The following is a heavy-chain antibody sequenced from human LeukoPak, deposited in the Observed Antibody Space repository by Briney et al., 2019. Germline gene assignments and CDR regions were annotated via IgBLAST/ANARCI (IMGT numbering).Heavy chain of an antibody. V-gene: IGHV3-7*03. CDR2: INQDGSEN. Sequence: GASLRLSCAASGFTFSSYWITWVRQAPGKGLQWVAIINQDGSENAYVDSVRGRFSISRDNSKNTLYLQMNSLRAEDTAVYYCAKVMTRTMVRGVPPSDYWGQGTLVTVSS. CDR3: AKVMTRTMVRGVPPSDY. D-gene: IGHD3-10*01. J-gene: IGHJ4*02. CDR1: GFTFSSYW.